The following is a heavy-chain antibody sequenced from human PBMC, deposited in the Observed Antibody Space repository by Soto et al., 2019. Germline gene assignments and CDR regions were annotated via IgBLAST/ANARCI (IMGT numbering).Heavy chain of an antibody. CDR1: GYIFTSYW. CDR2: IYPYDSNT. V-gene: IGHV5-51*01. Sequence: GESLKISCKDSGYIFTSYWIAWVRQTPGKGLEWMGIIYPYDSNTRYSPSFQGQVTISADKSVSTAYLQWSSLKASDTAMYYCDRTSTIALAQDAMRTDDAFDIWAQGTMVTVS. D-gene: IGHD2-2*01. CDR3: DRTSTIALAQDAMRTDDAFDI. J-gene: IGHJ3*02.